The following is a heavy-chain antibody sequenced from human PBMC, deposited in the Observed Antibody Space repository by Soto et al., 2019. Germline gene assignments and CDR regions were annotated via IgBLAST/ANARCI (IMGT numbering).Heavy chain of an antibody. J-gene: IGHJ4*02. CDR3: ARGRYGDY. Sequence: QVHLVQSGTDVKKPGASVKVSCKGSGYAFTTYGITWVRQAPGQGLEWMGWISAHNGNTNYALKLQGRVTVTRDTSTSTAYMELRSLRSDDTAVYYCARGRYGDYWGQGALVTVSS. V-gene: IGHV1-18*01. D-gene: IGHD1-1*01. CDR1: GYAFTTYG. CDR2: ISAHNGNT.